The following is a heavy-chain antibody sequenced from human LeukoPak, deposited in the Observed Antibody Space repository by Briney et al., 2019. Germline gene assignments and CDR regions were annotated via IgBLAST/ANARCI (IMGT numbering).Heavy chain of an antibody. CDR1: GFTFSSYS. CDR3: ARDGGGIWESTDFDY. V-gene: IGHV3-21*01. CDR2: ISSSSSYI. D-gene: IGHD3-16*01. Sequence: GGSLRLSCAASGFTFSSYSMNWVRQAPGKGLEWVSSISSSSSYIYYADSVKGRFTISRDNAKNSLYLQMNSLRAEDTAVYYCARDGGGIWESTDFDYWGQGTLVTVSS. J-gene: IGHJ4*02.